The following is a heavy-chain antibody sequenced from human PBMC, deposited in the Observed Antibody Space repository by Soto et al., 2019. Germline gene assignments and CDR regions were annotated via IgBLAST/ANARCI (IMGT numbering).Heavy chain of an antibody. CDR3: VLSGSYYAGQFDY. CDR1: GFAFSSYA. CDR2: TRGSGGNT. Sequence: GSVRLSCAASGFAFSSYAMSWVHQAPGKGLEWVSGTRGSGGNTYYADSVKGRFTISRDNSRNTLSLQMNSLRVEDTAVYYCVLSGSYYAGQFDYWGQGTLVTVSS. D-gene: IGHD1-26*01. J-gene: IGHJ4*02. V-gene: IGHV3-23*01.